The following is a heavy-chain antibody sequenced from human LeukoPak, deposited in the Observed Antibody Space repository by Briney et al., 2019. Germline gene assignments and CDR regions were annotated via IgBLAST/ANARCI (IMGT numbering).Heavy chain of an antibody. V-gene: IGHV5-51*01. D-gene: IGHD3-22*01. CDR2: IYPGDSYS. J-gene: IGHJ3*02. CDR1: AYNFSSYW. CDR3: ARPEYYYDSSGPLGAFDI. Sequence: GESLKISCQGSAYNFSSYWIAWVRQMPGKGLEWMGIIYPGDSYSRYSPSFQGQVTISVDKSISAAYLQWSSLKASDTAMYYCARPEYYYDSSGPLGAFDIWGQGTMVTVSS.